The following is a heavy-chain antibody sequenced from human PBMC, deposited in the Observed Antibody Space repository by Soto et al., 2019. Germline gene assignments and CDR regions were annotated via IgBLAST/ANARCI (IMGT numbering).Heavy chain of an antibody. CDR1: GFSLSTSGVG. CDR2: IYWDDDK. CDR3: AQLNTYYYGTGNTC. Sequence: QITLKESGPTLVKPTQTLTLTCTFSGFSLSTSGVGVGWIRQPPGKALEWLALIYWDDDKRYSPSLKSRLTITKEPSKNQVFITMTIMDPVETATYYCAQLNTYYYGTGNTCWGQGTLVTVSS. V-gene: IGHV2-5*02. J-gene: IGHJ4*02. D-gene: IGHD3-10*01.